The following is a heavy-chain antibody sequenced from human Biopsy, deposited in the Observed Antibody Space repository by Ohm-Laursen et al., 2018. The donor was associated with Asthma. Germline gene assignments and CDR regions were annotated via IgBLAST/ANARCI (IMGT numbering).Heavy chain of an antibody. CDR1: GFTFSSYS. CDR3: ASQSSGPDFWSGYYYFDY. V-gene: IGHV3-48*02. Sequence: SLRLSCAASGFTFSSYSMNWVRQAPGKGLEWVSYISSSSSTIYYADSVKGRFTISRDNAKNSLYLQMNSLRDEDTAVYYCASQSSGPDFWSGYYYFDYWGQGTLVTASS. CDR2: ISSSSSTI. D-gene: IGHD3-3*01. J-gene: IGHJ4*02.